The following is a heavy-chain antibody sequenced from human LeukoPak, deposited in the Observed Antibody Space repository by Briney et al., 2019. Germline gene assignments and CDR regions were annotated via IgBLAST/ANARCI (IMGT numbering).Heavy chain of an antibody. D-gene: IGHD6-19*01. CDR2: ISGSGGST. V-gene: IGHV3-23*01. J-gene: IGHJ4*02. CDR1: GFTFSSYA. Sequence: PGGSLRLSCAASGFTFSSYAMSWVRQAPGKGLEWVSAISGSGGSTYYADSVKGRFTISRDNSKNTLYLQMNSLRAEDTAVYYCASGYSSGWYTFDYWGQGTLVTVSS. CDR3: ASGYSSGWYTFDY.